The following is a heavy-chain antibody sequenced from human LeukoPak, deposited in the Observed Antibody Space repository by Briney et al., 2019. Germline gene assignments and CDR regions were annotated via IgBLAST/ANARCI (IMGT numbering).Heavy chain of an antibody. CDR3: ARDVGGSYYRVSWFGP. J-gene: IGHJ5*02. CDR1: GGSISSGGYS. V-gene: IGHV4-30-4*07. D-gene: IGHD1-26*01. Sequence: SQTLSLTCAVYGGSISSGGYSWSWIRQPPGKGLEWIGYIYYSGSTYYNPSLKSRVTISVDTSKNQFSLKLSSVTAADTAVYYCARDVGGSYYRVSWFGPWGQGTLVTVSS. CDR2: IYYSGST.